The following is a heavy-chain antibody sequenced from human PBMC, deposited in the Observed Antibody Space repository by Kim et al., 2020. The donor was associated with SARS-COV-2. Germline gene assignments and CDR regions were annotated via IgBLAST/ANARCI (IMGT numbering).Heavy chain of an antibody. J-gene: IGHJ6*02. D-gene: IGHD3-16*01. CDR3: ARAGGEIAGSLGYYYYGMDV. CDR2: ISSSSSYI. Sequence: GGSLRLSCAASGFTFSSYSMNWVRQAPGKGLEWVSSISSSSSYIYYADSVKGRFTISRDNAKNSLYLQMNSLRAEDTAVYYCARAGGEIAGSLGYYYYGMDVWGQGTTVTVSS. V-gene: IGHV3-21*01. CDR1: GFTFSSYS.